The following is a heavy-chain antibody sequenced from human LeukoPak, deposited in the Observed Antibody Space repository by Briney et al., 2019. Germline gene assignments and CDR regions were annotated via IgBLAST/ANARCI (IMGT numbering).Heavy chain of an antibody. V-gene: IGHV4-34*01. J-gene: IGHJ4*02. Sequence: SETLSLTCAVYGGSFSGYYWSWIRQPPGKGLEWIGEINHSGSTNYNPSLKSRVTISVDTSKNQFSLKLSSVTAADTAVYYCARSGYPFDYWGQGNLVTVSS. CDR3: ARSGYPFDY. D-gene: IGHD6-25*01. CDR2: INHSGST. CDR1: GGSFSGYY.